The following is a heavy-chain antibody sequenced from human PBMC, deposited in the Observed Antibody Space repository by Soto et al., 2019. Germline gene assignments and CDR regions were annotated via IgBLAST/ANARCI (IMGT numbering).Heavy chain of an antibody. CDR3: AKSKAPTIAAAGPYYYYYYGMDV. J-gene: IGHJ6*02. V-gene: IGHV3-43D*03. CDR2: ISWDGGST. Sequence: GESLKISCAASGFTFDDYAMHWVRQAPGKGLEWVSLISWDGGSTYYADSVKGRFTISRDNSKNSLYLQMNSLRAEDTALYSCAKSKAPTIAAAGPYYYYYYGMDVWGQGTTVTVSS. CDR1: GFTFDDYA. D-gene: IGHD6-13*01.